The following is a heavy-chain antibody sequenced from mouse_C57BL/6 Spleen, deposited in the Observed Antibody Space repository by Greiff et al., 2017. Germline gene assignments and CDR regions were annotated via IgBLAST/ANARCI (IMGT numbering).Heavy chain of an antibody. CDR3: ARDLGYGSSYAMDY. CDR1: GYSITSGYY. V-gene: IGHV3-6*01. Sequence: ESGPGLVKPSQSLSLTCSVTGYSITSGYYWNWIRQFPGNKLEWMGYISYDGSNNYNPSLKNRISITRDTSKNQFFLKLNSVTTEDTATYYCARDLGYGSSYAMDYCGQGTSVTVSS. D-gene: IGHD1-1*01. J-gene: IGHJ4*01. CDR2: ISYDGSN.